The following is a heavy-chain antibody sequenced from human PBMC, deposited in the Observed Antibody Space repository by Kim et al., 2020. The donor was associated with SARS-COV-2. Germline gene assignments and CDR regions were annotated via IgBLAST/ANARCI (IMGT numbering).Heavy chain of an antibody. CDR3: ATGGYCTNGVCRGTSWF. CDR1: GFTFSSYA. Sequence: GGSLRLSCAASGFTFSSYAMHWVRQAPGKGLEWVAVISYDGSNKYYADSVKGRFTISRDNSKNTLYLQMNSLRAEDTAVYYCATGGYCTNGVCRGTSWF. CDR2: ISYDGSNK. V-gene: IGHV3-30*04. D-gene: IGHD2-8*01. J-gene: IGHJ5*01.